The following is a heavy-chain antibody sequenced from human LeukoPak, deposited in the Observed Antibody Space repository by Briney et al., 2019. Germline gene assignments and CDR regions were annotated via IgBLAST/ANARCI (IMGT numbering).Heavy chain of an antibody. CDR1: GFTFSSYW. D-gene: IGHD6-19*01. J-gene: IGHJ4*02. CDR2: ISSSSSYI. CDR3: VRGTSDWRGVDY. Sequence: GGSLRLSCAASGFTFSSYWMNWVRQAPGKGLEWVSSISSSSSYIYYADSVKGRFTISRDNAKNSLYLQMNSLRAEDTAVYYCVRGTSDWRGVDYWGQGTLVNVSS. V-gene: IGHV3-21*01.